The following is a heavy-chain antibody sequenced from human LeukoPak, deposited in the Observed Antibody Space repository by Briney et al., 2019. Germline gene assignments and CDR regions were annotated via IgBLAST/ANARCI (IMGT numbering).Heavy chain of an antibody. J-gene: IGHJ4*02. D-gene: IGHD4-17*01. CDR2: ISAYNGYT. CDR3: ATVRWDYDNRFDY. Sequence: ASVKVSCKASGYIFPSYGVNWVRQAPGQGLEWMGWISAYNGYTIYAQKFQGRVTMTTDTSTSTAYMELRSLRSEDTAVYYCATVRWDYDNRFDYWGQGTLVTVSS. V-gene: IGHV1-18*01. CDR1: GYIFPSYG.